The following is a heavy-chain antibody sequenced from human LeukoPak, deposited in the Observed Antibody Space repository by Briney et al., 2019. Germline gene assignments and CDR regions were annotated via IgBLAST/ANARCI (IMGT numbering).Heavy chain of an antibody. V-gene: IGHV5-51*01. D-gene: IGHD3-10*01. CDR1: GYSFTSYW. CDR3: AIDYYGSGSYLDY. J-gene: IGHJ4*02. Sequence: GESQKISCKGSGYSFTSYWIGWVRQMPGKGLEWMGIIYPGDSDTRYSPSFQGQVTISADKSISTAYLQWSSLKASDTAMYYCAIDYYGSGSYLDYWGQGTLVTVSS. CDR2: IYPGDSDT.